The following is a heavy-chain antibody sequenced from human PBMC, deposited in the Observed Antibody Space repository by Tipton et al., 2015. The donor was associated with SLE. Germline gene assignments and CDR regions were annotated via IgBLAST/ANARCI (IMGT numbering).Heavy chain of an antibody. CDR1: GGSISRSSHY. V-gene: IGHV4-39*02. CDR3: ARIPAVAGTGVAY. CDR2: INHGGGT. J-gene: IGHJ4*02. Sequence: TLSLTCIVSGGSISRSSHYWAWIRQAPGKGLEWIGEINHGGGTHYNPSLESRVSISIDTSENHFSLKLTSVTAADTAVYYCARIPAVAGTGVAYWGQGTLVTVSS. D-gene: IGHD6-19*01.